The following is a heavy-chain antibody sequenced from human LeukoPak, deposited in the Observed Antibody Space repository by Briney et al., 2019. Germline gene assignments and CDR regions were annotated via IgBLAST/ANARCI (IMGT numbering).Heavy chain of an antibody. Sequence: SETLSLTCTVSGGSISDYYWSWIRQPPGKGLEWIGYIYKSGSTNHNTKYSPSLQRRVVMSVDTSKSQVSLNLLSVTAADTAVYFCASLGGTYDYWGQGILVTVSP. D-gene: IGHD1-26*01. J-gene: IGHJ4*02. CDR2: IYKSGST. V-gene: IGHV4-59*08. CDR1: GGSISDYY. CDR3: ASLGGTYDY.